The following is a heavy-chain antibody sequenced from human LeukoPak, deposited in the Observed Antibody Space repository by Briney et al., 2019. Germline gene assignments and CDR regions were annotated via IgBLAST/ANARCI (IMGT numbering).Heavy chain of an antibody. CDR2: INHSGST. CDR3: ARAPYDILTGYRHGDAFDI. D-gene: IGHD3-9*01. Sequence: KPSETLSLTCAVYGGSFSGYYWSWIRQPPGKGLEWIGEINHSGSTNYNPSLKSRVTISVDTSKNQFSLKLSSVTAADTAVYYCARAPYDILTGYRHGDAFDIWGQGTMVTVSS. CDR1: GGSFSGYY. J-gene: IGHJ3*02. V-gene: IGHV4-34*01.